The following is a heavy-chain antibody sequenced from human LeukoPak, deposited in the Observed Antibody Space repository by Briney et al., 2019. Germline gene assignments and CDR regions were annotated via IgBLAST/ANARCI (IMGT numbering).Heavy chain of an antibody. Sequence: ASVKVSCKASGYTFTTYYMHWVRQAPGQGLEWMGMINPSGGSTSYAQKFQGRVTMTRDTSTSTVCMELSSLRSEDTAVYYCARAPQGKPVDYWGQGTLVTVSS. CDR2: INPSGGST. CDR1: GYTFTTYY. J-gene: IGHJ4*02. D-gene: IGHD3-10*01. CDR3: ARAPQGKPVDY. V-gene: IGHV1-46*01.